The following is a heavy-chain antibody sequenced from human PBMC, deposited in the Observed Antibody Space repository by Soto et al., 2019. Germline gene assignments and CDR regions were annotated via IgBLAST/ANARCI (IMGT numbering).Heavy chain of an antibody. CDR2: IYPGDSDT. V-gene: IGHV5-51*01. J-gene: IGHJ3*02. Sequence: GESLEISCTGSGYSFTSYWIGWVRQMPGKGLEWMGIIYPGDSDTRYSPSFQGQVTISADKSISTAYLQWSSLKASDTAMYYCARHHEPWGFDIWGQGTMVTVSS. CDR3: ARHHEPWGFDI. D-gene: IGHD7-27*01. CDR1: GYSFTSYW.